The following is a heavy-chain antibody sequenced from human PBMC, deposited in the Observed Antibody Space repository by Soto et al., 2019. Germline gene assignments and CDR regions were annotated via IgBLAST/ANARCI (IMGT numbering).Heavy chain of an antibody. CDR2: IFSGDDR. J-gene: IGHJ4*02. Sequence: QVTLKESGTVLLRPTETLTLTCTVYGFSLSDSRLGVGWIRQPPGKALEWVAHIFSGDDRSYSPSLRSRLTISKAPSISQVVLTLTNVDPADPATYYWVRIDVTRYWLYYCEHWGRGTPVTFSP. CDR3: VRIDVTRYWLYYCEH. V-gene: IGHV2-26*01. D-gene: IGHD5-12*01. CDR1: GFSLSDSRLG.